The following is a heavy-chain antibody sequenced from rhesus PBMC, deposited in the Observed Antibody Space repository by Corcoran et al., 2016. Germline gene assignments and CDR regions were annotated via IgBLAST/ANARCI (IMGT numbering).Heavy chain of an antibody. V-gene: IGHV4-173*01. CDR1: GGSISSNY. J-gene: IGHJ3*01. Sequence: QLQLQESGPGLVKPSETLSLTCAVSGGSISSNYWSWIRQPPRKGLEWIGRLSGCGGSPDYNPSLNVRVTISTATSKNQFCLQLSSVTAADTAVYYCAREEYNWNYGAFDFWGQGLRVTFSS. D-gene: IGHD1-26*01. CDR3: AREEYNWNYGAFDF. CDR2: LSGCGGSP.